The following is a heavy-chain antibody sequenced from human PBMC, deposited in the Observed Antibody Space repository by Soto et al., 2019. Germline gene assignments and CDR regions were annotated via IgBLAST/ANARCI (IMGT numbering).Heavy chain of an antibody. V-gene: IGHV4-30-4*01. CDR1: GDSISTVDYF. J-gene: IGHJ5*01. D-gene: IGHD2-15*01. CDR3: ARGRYCLTGRCFPNWFDS. Sequence: QVQLLESGPGLVKPSQTLSLTCSVSGDSISTVDYFWDWIRQPPGQALEYIGYIYKSATTYYNPSFEGRVAISLDTSKRQFSLNVTSVTAADTAVYFCARGRYCLTGRCFPNWFDSWGQGTLVSVSS. CDR2: IYKSATT.